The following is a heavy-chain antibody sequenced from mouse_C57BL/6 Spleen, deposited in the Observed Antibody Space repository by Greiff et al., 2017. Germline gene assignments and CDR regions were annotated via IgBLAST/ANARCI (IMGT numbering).Heavy chain of an antibody. J-gene: IGHJ4*01. CDR3: ARDRKGYAMDY. Sequence: EVKLVESGGGLVKPGGSLKLSCAASGFTFSSYAMSWVRQTPEKRLEWVATISDGGSYTYYPDNVKGRFTISRNNAKNNLYLQMSQLKSEDTAMYYCARDRKGYAMDYWGQGTSVTVSS. V-gene: IGHV5-4*01. CDR1: GFTFSSYA. CDR2: ISDGGSYT.